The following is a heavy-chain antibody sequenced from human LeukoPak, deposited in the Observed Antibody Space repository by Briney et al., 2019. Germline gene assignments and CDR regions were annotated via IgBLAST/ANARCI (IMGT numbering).Heavy chain of an antibody. V-gene: IGHV4-34*01. Sequence: PSETLSLTCAVYGGSFSGYYWSWIRQPPGKGLEWIGEINHSGSTNYNPSLKSRVTISVDSSKNQFSLKLSSVTAADTAVYYCAREWIQLWLRGPSYFDYWGQGTLVTVSS. CDR3: AREWIQLWLRGPSYFDY. J-gene: IGHJ4*02. CDR1: GGSFSGYY. D-gene: IGHD5-18*01. CDR2: INHSGST.